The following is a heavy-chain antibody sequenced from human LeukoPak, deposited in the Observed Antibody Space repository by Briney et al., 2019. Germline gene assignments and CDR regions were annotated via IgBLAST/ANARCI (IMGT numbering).Heavy chain of an antibody. J-gene: IGHJ6*02. V-gene: IGHV3-33*01. Sequence: PGGSLRLSCAASGFTFSSYGMHWVRQAPGKGPEWVAVIWYDGSNKYYADSVKGRFTISRDNSKNTLYLQMNSLRAEDTAVYYCARDAYSSSWYGFHYYYYGMDVWGQGTTVTVSS. CDR3: ARDAYSSSWYGFHYYYYGMDV. CDR2: IWYDGSNK. CDR1: GFTFSSYG. D-gene: IGHD6-13*01.